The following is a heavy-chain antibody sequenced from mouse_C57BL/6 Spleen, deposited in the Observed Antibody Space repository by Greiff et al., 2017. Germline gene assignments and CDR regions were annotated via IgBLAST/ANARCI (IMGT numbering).Heavy chain of an antibody. Sequence: EVILVEPGGGLVQPKGSLKLSCAASGFSFNTYAMNWVRQAPGTGLEWVARLRSKSNNYATYYADSVKDRFTISRDDSESMLYLQMNNLKTEDTAMYYGVRDDGYYVWFAYWGQGTLVTVSA. J-gene: IGHJ3*01. CDR1: GFSFNTYA. V-gene: IGHV10-1*01. CDR2: LRSKSNNYAT. D-gene: IGHD2-3*01. CDR3: VRDDGYYVWFAY.